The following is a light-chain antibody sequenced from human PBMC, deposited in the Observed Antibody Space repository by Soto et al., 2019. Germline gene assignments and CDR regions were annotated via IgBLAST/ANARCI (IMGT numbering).Light chain of an antibody. CDR3: QQYGSSLYT. Sequence: EIVLTQSPGTLSLSPGERATLSYRAGQSVSSNYLAWYQQKPGQAPRLLIYGASSRATGIPDRFSGSGSGTDFTLTISRLEPEDFAVYYCQQYGSSLYTFGQGTKLEIK. CDR2: GAS. V-gene: IGKV3-20*01. J-gene: IGKJ2*01. CDR1: QSVSSNY.